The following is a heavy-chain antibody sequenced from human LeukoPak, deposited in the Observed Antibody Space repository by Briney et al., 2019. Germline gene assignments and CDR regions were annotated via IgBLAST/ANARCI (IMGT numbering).Heavy chain of an antibody. CDR2: INPSGGST. D-gene: IGHD1-26*01. Sequence: ASVKVSCKASGYTFTSYYMHWVRQAPGRGLEWMGIINPSGGSTSYAQKFQGRVTMTRDTSTSTVYMELSSLRSEDTAVYYCARPIVGATMPDYWGQGTLVTVSS. CDR3: ARPIVGATMPDY. J-gene: IGHJ4*02. V-gene: IGHV1-46*01. CDR1: GYTFTSYY.